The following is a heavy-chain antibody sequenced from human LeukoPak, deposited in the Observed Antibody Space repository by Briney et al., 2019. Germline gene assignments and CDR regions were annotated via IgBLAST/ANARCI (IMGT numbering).Heavy chain of an antibody. CDR1: GYSFAKYW. CDR2: IYPDDSET. J-gene: IGHJ3*02. V-gene: IGHV5-51*01. Sequence: GESLKISCKCSGYSFAKYWIGWVRQMPGKGLEWMGIIYPDDSETGYSPSFQGQVTISADTSITTAYLQWSSLKASDTAMYYCARFARNPSRIVVATDDAFDIWGQGTLVTVFS. CDR3: ARFARNPSRIVVATDDAFDI. D-gene: IGHD2-21*02.